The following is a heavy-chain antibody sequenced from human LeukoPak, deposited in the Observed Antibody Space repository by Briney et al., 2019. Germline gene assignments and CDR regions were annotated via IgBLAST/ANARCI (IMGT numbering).Heavy chain of an antibody. CDR3: VRASRGYDY. Sequence: ASVKVSCKASGYTFTSYGISCVRPAPGQRLEWMGWISAYNGNTNYAQKLQGRFTMTTDTSTSTAYRERRSLRSDDTALYYCVRASRGYDYCGQGTLVTVSS. CDR1: GYTFTSYG. CDR2: ISAYNGNT. V-gene: IGHV1-18*01. D-gene: IGHD6-25*01. J-gene: IGHJ4*02.